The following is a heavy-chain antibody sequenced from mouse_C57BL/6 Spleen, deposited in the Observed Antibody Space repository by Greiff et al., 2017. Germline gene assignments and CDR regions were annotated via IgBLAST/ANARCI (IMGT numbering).Heavy chain of an antibody. Sequence: EVQLQQSGPELVKPGASVKISCKASGYSFTGYYMNWVKQSPEKSLEWIGEINPSTGGTTYNQKFKAKATLTVDKSSSTAYMQLKSLTSEDSAVYYCARQGGNPIDYWGQGTTLTVSS. CDR2: INPSTGGT. V-gene: IGHV1-42*01. CDR1: GYSFTGYY. D-gene: IGHD6-1*01. J-gene: IGHJ2*01. CDR3: ARQGGNPIDY.